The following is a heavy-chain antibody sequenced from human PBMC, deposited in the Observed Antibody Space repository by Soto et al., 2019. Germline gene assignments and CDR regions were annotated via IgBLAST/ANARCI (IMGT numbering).Heavy chain of an antibody. CDR2: IYYIGRT. D-gene: IGHD5-18*01. V-gene: IGHV4-59*01. Sequence: QVQLQESGPGLVKPSETLSLTCTVSGGSISSYYWSWIRQPPGKGLEWIGYIYYIGRTNYNPSLKIRVTISVDTTKNQFSLKLSSVTAADTAVYYCARSPPAMVLFDYWGQGTLVTVSS. CDR1: GGSISSYY. CDR3: ARSPPAMVLFDY. J-gene: IGHJ4*02.